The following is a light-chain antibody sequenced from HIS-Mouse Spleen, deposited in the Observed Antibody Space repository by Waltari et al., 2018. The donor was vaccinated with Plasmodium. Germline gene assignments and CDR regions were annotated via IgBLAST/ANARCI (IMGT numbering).Light chain of an antibody. J-gene: IGKJ1*01. CDR2: KAS. CDR1: QSISSW. V-gene: IGKV1-5*03. Sequence: DIQMTKSPSTLSASVGERDTITCRASQSISSWLAWYQQKPGKAPKLLIYKASSLESGVPSRFSGSGSGTEFTLTISSLQPDDFATYYCQQYNSYWTFGQGTKVEIK. CDR3: QQYNSYWT.